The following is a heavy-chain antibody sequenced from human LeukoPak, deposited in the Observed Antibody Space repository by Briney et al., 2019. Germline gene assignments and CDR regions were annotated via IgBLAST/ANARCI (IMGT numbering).Heavy chain of an antibody. V-gene: IGHV3-30*09. D-gene: IGHD2-2*01. J-gene: IGHJ4*02. CDR3: ARANGLRYEPSTFDY. CDR2: ISYDGSNK. Sequence: GRSLRLSCAASGSILSRHAMHWVRQAPGKGLEWMAVISYDGSNKYSTASVKGRFAVSRDNSRNTLSLQMNSLRPEDTAVYYCARANGLRYEPSTFDYWGQGTLVTVSS. CDR1: GSILSRHA.